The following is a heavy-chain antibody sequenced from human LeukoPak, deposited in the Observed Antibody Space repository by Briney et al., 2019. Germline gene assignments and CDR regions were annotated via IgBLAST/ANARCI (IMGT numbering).Heavy chain of an antibody. V-gene: IGHV3-74*01. J-gene: IGHJ4*02. Sequence: GGSLRLSCAVSGFTFSSYWMHWVRQAPGKGLVWVSRIDRDGSRINYADSVKGRFTISRDNGKNTLFLQMNSLRAEDAAVYYCAKEGFDSWGQGTLVTVSS. CDR2: IDRDGSRI. CDR1: GFTFSSYW. CDR3: AKEGFDS.